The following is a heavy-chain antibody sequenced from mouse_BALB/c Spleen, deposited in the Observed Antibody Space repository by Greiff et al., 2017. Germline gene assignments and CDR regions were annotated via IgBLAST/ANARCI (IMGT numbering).Heavy chain of an antibody. V-gene: IGHV6-6*02. D-gene: IGHD4-1*01. J-gene: IGHJ2*01. CDR1: GFTFSNYW. CDR2: IRLTSNNYAT. Sequence: EVTLLESGGGLVQPGGSMKLSCVASGFTFSNYWMNWVRQSPEKRLEWVAEIRLTSNNYATHYAESVTGRFTISRDDSKSSLDLQMNNLRAEDTDIYDCTRQELGFDYWGQGTTLTVSS. CDR3: TRQELGFDY.